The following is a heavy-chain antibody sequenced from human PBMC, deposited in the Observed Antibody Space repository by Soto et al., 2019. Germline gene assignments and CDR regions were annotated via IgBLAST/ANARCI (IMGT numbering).Heavy chain of an antibody. CDR3: VRDLNGSGDY. D-gene: IGHD3-10*01. CDR1: GGSTTSDY. Sequence: PSETLSLTCTGSGGSTTSDYWSWIRQPPGKGLEWLGYIFHSLGAKYNPSLGSRGTISLDTSKNLLSLSLRSVTAADTAIYFCVRDLNGSGDYWGQGTLVTVSS. V-gene: IGHV4-59*01. J-gene: IGHJ4*02. CDR2: IFHSLGA.